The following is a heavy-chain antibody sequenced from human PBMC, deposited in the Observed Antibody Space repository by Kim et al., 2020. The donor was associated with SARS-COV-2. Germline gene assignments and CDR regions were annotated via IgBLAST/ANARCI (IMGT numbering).Heavy chain of an antibody. V-gene: IGHV3-33*01. J-gene: IGHJ4*02. D-gene: IGHD3-9*01. CDR3: ARDYDILTGYYFDY. Sequence: GGSLRLSCAASGFTFSSYGMHWVRQAPGKGLEWVAVIWYDESNKYYADSVKGRFTISRDNSKNTLYLQMNSLRAEDTAVYYCARDYDILTGYYFDYWGQGTLVTVSS. CDR2: IWYDESNK. CDR1: GFTFSSYG.